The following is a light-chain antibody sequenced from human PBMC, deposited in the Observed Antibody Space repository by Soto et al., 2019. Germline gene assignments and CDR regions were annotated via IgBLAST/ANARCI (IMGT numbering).Light chain of an antibody. Sequence: DIQIPQSPSTLSASVRDRVTITCRASQSISSRLAWYQQKPGKAPKLLIYKASSLESGVPSRFSGSGSGTECTLTISSLQPDYFATYYCQHYNSYPLTCGGGTKVEIK. V-gene: IGKV1-5*03. CDR2: KAS. J-gene: IGKJ4*01. CDR1: QSISSR. CDR3: QHYNSYPLT.